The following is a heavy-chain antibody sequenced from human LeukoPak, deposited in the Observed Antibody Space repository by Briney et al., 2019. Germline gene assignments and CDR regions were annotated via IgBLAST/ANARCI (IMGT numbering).Heavy chain of an antibody. D-gene: IGHD3-10*01. J-gene: IGHJ6*03. CDR1: GFTFSSYA. CDR2: ISGSGGST. Sequence: GGSLRLSCAASGFTFSSYAMSWVRQAPGKGLEWVSAISGSGGSTYYADSVKGRFTSSRDNSKNTLYLQMNSLRAEDTAVYYCAKDRGFGELLFKPGYYMDVWGKGTTVTVSS. V-gene: IGHV3-23*01. CDR3: AKDRGFGELLFKPGYYMDV.